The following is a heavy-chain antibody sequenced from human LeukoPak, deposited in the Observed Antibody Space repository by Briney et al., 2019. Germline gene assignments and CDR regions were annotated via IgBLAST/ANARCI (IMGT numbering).Heavy chain of an antibody. V-gene: IGHV3-9*01. CDR3: AKDMWIGTMVRGAQDDAFDI. D-gene: IGHD3-10*01. J-gene: IGHJ3*02. CDR1: GFTFDDYA. Sequence: GGSLRLSCAASGFTFDDYAMHWVRQAPGKGLEWVSGISWNSGSIGYADSVKGRFTLSRDNAKNSLYLQMNSLRAEDTALYYCAKDMWIGTMVRGAQDDAFDIWGQGTMVTVSS. CDR2: ISWNSGSI.